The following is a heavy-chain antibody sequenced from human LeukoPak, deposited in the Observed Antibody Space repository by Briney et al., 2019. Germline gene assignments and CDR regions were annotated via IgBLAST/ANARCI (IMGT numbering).Heavy chain of an antibody. D-gene: IGHD3-16*02. CDR2: ISWNSGSI. Sequence: GRSLRLSCAASGFTFDDYAMHWVRQAPGKGLEWVSGISWNSGSIGYADSVKGRFTISRDNAKNSLYLQMNSLRAEDTALYYCAKDLYVWGSYRYTGFDYWGQGTLVTVSS. J-gene: IGHJ4*02. CDR3: AKDLYVWGSYRYTGFDY. CDR1: GFTFDDYA. V-gene: IGHV3-9*01.